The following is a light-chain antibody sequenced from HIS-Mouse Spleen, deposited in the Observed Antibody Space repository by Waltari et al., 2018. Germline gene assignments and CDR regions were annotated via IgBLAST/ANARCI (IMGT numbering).Light chain of an antibody. CDR2: DDS. CDR3: QVWDSSSDHVV. CDR1: ALPTKY. J-gene: IGLJ2*01. Sequence: SYELTQPPSVSVSPGQTARITCPGDALPTKYASWYQQKPGQAPVLVVYDDSDRPSGIPERFSGSNSGNTATLTISRVEAGDEADYYCQVWDSSSDHVVFGGGTKLTVL. V-gene: IGLV3-21*02.